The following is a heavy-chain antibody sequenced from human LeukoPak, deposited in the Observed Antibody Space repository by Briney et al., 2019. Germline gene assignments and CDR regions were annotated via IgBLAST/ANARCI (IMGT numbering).Heavy chain of an antibody. CDR3: ARDVGCSSTSCYVDAFDI. CDR1: GSTFTSYY. CDR2: INTSGGST. D-gene: IGHD2-2*01. J-gene: IGHJ3*02. Sequence: ASVKVSRKASGSTFTSYYMHWVRQAPAQGLEWMGIINTSGGSTSYAQKFQGRVTMTRDTSTSTVYMELSSLRSEDTAVYYCARDVGCSSTSCYVDAFDIWGQGTMVTVSS. V-gene: IGHV1-46*01.